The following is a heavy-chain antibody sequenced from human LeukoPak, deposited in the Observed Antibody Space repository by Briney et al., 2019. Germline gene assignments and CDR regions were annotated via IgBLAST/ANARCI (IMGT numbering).Heavy chain of an antibody. J-gene: IGHJ6*01. D-gene: IGHD1-1*01. V-gene: IGHV1-2*02. CDR2: INPKSGGT. CDR1: GHTLTGYN. Sequence: ASLRVSCTASGHTLTGYNMCWVRQAPGQGLEWVVCINPKSGGTNYAQTFRGRVAITRDTTISTSYLEKSRLRSDNTAVYYCARARYNWTDNHYNGMDGGGQGST. CDR3: ARARYNWTDNHYNGMDG.